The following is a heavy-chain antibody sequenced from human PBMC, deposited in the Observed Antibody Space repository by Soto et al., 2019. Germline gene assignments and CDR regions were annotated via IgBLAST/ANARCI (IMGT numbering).Heavy chain of an antibody. Sequence: GGSLRLSCAASGFTFSSYWMHWVRQAPGKGLVWVSRINNDGSRTSYADSVKGRFTISRDNAQNTLYLQMNSLRAEDTAVYYCARDMVRGVIIAWAQGTLVTVSS. V-gene: IGHV3-74*01. J-gene: IGHJ4*02. CDR3: ARDMVRGVIIA. CDR1: GFTFSSYW. CDR2: INNDGSRT. D-gene: IGHD3-10*01.